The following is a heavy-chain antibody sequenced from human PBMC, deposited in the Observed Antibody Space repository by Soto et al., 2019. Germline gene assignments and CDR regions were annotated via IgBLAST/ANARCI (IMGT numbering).Heavy chain of an antibody. CDR3: ARGGLRRGSSGWYFAFDI. CDR2: VSPNSGNT. Sequence: ASVKVSCKASGYTFTSYDINWVRQATGQGLEWMGWVSPNSGNTGYAQKFQGRVTMTRNTSISTAYMELSSLRSEDTAVYYCARGGLRRGSSGWYFAFDIWGQGTMVTVSS. CDR1: GYTFTSYD. D-gene: IGHD6-19*01. J-gene: IGHJ3*02. V-gene: IGHV1-8*01.